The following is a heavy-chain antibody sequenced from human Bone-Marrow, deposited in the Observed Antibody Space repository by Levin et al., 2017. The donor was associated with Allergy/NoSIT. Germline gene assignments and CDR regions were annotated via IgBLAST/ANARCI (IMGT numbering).Heavy chain of an antibody. CDR3: ARMGIAVAGTRAFDI. CDR1: GGTFSSYA. Sequence: ASVKVSCKASGGTFSSYAISWVRQAPGQGLEWMGGIIPIFGTANYAQKFQGRVTITADKSTSTAYMELSSLRSEDTAVYYCARMGIAVAGTRAFDIWGQGTMVTVSS. D-gene: IGHD6-19*01. V-gene: IGHV1-69*06. J-gene: IGHJ3*02. CDR2: IIPIFGTA.